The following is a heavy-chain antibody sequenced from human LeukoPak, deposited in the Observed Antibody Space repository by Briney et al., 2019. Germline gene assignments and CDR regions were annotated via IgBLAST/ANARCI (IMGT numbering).Heavy chain of an antibody. J-gene: IGHJ4*02. Sequence: GRSLRLSCAASGFTFSSYAMHWVRQAPGKGLEWVAVISYDGSNKYYADSVKGRFTISRDNSKNTLYLQMNSLRAEDTAVYYCARDLHPNGWSDFDYWGQGTLVTVSS. V-gene: IGHV3-30-3*01. D-gene: IGHD6-19*01. CDR2: ISYDGSNK. CDR3: ARDLHPNGWSDFDY. CDR1: GFTFSSYA.